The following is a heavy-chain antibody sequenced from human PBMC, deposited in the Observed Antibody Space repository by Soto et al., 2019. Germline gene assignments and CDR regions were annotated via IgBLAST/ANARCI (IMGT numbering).Heavy chain of an antibody. Sequence: SVKVSCKASGGTFSSYAISWVRQAPGQGLEWTGGIIPIFGTADYAQKFQGRVTITADESTSTAYMELTSLRSEDTAVYYCAREISGSGPIWGQGTMVTVSS. CDR2: IIPIFGTA. J-gene: IGHJ3*02. CDR1: GGTFSSYA. CDR3: AREISGSGPI. D-gene: IGHD1-26*01. V-gene: IGHV1-69*13.